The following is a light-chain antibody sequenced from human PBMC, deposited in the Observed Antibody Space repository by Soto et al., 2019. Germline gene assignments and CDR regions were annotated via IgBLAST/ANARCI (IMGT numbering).Light chain of an antibody. J-gene: IGLJ1*01. V-gene: IGLV1-44*01. CDR2: SNN. CDR3: AAWDDSLNAHV. CDR1: SSNIGSNT. Sequence: QSVLTQPPSASGTPGQRVTISCSGSSSNIGSNTVNWYQQRPGTAPKLLIYSNNQRPSGVPDRFSGSKSGTSASLAISGLQSEDEADYYCAAWDDSLNAHVFGTGTKVTVL.